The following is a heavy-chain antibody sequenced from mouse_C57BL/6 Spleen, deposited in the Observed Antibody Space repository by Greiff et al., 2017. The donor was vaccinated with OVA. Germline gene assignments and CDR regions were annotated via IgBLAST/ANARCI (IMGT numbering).Heavy chain of an antibody. D-gene: IGHD1-1*01. V-gene: IGHV1-64*01. CDR2: IHPNSGST. Sequence: LQQPGAELVKPGASVKLSCKASGYTFTSYWMHWVKQRPGQGLEWIGMIHPNSGSTNYNEKFKSKATLTVDKSSSTAYMQLSSLTSEDSAVYYCARSSGSSYGFAYWGQGTLVTVSA. CDR1: GYTFTSYW. J-gene: IGHJ3*01. CDR3: ARSSGSSYGFAY.